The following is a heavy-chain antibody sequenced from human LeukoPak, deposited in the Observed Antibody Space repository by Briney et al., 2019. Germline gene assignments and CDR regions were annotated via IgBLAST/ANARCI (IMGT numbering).Heavy chain of an antibody. D-gene: IGHD2/OR15-2a*01. CDR1: KFTFSHFP. Sequence: GGSLRLSCAASKFTFSHFPITWVRQAPGKGLEWVSFISNDGNNEYYADSVRGRFTISRDNPKNTVFLQMNSLRAEDTAVYYCAKDPLPLLWGQGTLVTVSS. J-gene: IGHJ4*02. V-gene: IGHV3-30-3*01. CDR2: ISNDGNNE. CDR3: AKDPLPLL.